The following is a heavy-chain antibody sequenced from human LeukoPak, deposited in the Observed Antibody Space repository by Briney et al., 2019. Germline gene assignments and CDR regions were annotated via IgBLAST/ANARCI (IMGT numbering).Heavy chain of an antibody. CDR3: ARVPTRAAVAGSLDY. V-gene: IGHV3-7*03. CDR2: INSDGSEG. J-gene: IGHJ4*02. D-gene: IGHD6-19*01. CDR1: GFTFSGFW. Sequence: GGSLRLSCAVSGFTFSGFWMSWSRQAPGKGLEWVASINSDGSEGYYADVVKGRFTISRDNAKNSLYLQINSLRAEDTAVYYCARVPTRAAVAGSLDYWGQGTLVTVSS.